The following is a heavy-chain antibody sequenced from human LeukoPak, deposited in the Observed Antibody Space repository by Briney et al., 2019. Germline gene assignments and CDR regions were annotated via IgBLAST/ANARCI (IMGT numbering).Heavy chain of an antibody. V-gene: IGHV3-33*01. J-gene: IGHJ6*04. CDR3: AREYSSSDV. Sequence: PGRSLRLSCAASGFTFSSYGMHWVRQAPGKGLEWVAVIWYDGSNKYYADSVKGRFTISRDNSKNTLYLQMNSLRAEDTAVYYCAREYSSSDVWGKGTTVTVSS. D-gene: IGHD6-6*01. CDR2: IWYDGSNK. CDR1: GFTFSSYG.